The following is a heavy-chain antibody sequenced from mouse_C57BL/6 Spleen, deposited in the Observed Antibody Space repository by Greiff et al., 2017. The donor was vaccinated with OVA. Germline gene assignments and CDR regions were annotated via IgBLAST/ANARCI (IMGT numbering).Heavy chain of an antibody. J-gene: IGHJ2*01. D-gene: IGHD2-3*01. V-gene: IGHV5-9*01. CDR3: ARQPDGYYLDY. CDR2: ISGGGGNT. CDR1: GFTFSSYT. Sequence: EVQVVESGGGLVKPGGSLKLSCAASGFTFSSYTMSWVRQTPEKRLEWVATISGGGGNTYYPASVKGRFTISRDNAKNTLYLQMSSLRSEDTALYYCARQPDGYYLDYWGQGTTLTVSS.